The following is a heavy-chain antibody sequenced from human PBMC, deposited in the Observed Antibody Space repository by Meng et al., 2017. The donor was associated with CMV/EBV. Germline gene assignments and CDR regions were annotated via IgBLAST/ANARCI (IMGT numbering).Heavy chain of an antibody. CDR3: AARITGTRDVDY. CDR2: IVVGSGNT. CDR1: GFTFTSSA. D-gene: IGHD1-7*01. V-gene: IGHV1-58*01. J-gene: IGHJ4*02. Sequence: SVKVSCKASGFTFTSSAVQWVRQARGQRLEWIGWIVVGSGNTNYAQKFQERVTITRDMSTSTAYMELSGLRSEDTAVYYCAARITGTRDVDYWGQGTLVTVSS.